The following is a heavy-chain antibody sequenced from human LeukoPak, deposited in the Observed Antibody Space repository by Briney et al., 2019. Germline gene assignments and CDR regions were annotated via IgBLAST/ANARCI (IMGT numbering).Heavy chain of an antibody. J-gene: IGHJ4*02. CDR3: AKGGSTVTTEDVVDY. V-gene: IGHV3-23*01. D-gene: IGHD4-17*01. Sequence: GGSLRLSCAASAFTFSRSAMSWVRQAPGKGLEWVSVISGGGGITNYADSVKGRFTISRDNSNNTLSMQMNSLRVEDTAVYYCAKGGSTVTTEDVVDYWGQGTLVTVSS. CDR1: AFTFSRSA. CDR2: ISGGGGIT.